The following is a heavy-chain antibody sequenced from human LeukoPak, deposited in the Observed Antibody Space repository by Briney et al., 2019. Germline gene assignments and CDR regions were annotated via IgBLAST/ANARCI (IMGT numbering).Heavy chain of an antibody. Sequence: GGSLRLSCAASGFTFSSYSMNWVRQAPGKGLEWVSFIDSSSNFINYADSVKGRFTISRDNAKNSLYLQMNSLRAEDTAVYYCATYSSLNRREFQYWGQGTLLTVSS. CDR2: IDSSSNFI. J-gene: IGHJ1*01. V-gene: IGHV3-21*01. CDR1: GFTFSSYS. CDR3: ATYSSLNRREFQY. D-gene: IGHD3-22*01.